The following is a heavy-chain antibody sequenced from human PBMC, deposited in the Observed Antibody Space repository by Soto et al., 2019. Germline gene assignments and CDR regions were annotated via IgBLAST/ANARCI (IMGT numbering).Heavy chain of an antibody. CDR2: VSSSGAT. CDR1: GDSLSSNNYY. J-gene: IGHJ4*02. D-gene: IGHD3-16*02. V-gene: IGHV4-39*01. Sequence: SETLSLTCDVSGDSLSSNNYYWAWIRQPPGRGLEWIGSVSSSGATFYNPSLKTRLTMSVDTSKNQFSLKLSSVTAADTAVYYCARTGTLAYDYVWGSYRNYYFDYWGQGTLVTVSS. CDR3: ARTGTLAYDYVWGSYRNYYFDY.